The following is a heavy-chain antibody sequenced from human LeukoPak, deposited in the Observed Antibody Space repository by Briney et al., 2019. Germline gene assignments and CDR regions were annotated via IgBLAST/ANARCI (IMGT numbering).Heavy chain of an antibody. CDR1: GGSISSGGYY. D-gene: IGHD3/OR15-3a*01. J-gene: IGHJ4*02. CDR3: ARYAWTGYYRGSNYFEY. CDR2: IDYSGST. V-gene: IGHV4-31*03. Sequence: SETLSLTCTVSGGSISSGGYYWSWIRQHPGKGLEWIGYIDYSGSTYYNPSLKSRVTISVDTSKNQFSLKLSSVTAADTAVYYCARYAWTGYYRGSNYFEYWGQGTLVTVSS.